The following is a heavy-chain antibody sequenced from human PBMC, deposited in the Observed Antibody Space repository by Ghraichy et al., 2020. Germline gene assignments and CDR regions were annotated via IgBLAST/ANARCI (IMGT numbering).Heavy chain of an antibody. CDR1: GFTFSSYA. CDR2: ISGSGGST. J-gene: IGHJ4*02. V-gene: IGHV3-23*01. Sequence: SLNISCAASGFTFSSYAMSWVRQAPGKGLEWVSAISGSGGSTYYADSVKGRFTISRDNSKNTLYLQMNSLRAEDTAVYYCAKDHGAGDYVLDYWGQGTLVTVSS. CDR3: AKDHGAGDYVLDY. D-gene: IGHD4-17*01.